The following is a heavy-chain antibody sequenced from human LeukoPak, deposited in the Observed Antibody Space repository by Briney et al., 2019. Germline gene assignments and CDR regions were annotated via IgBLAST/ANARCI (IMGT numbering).Heavy chain of an antibody. J-gene: IGHJ5*02. CDR2: VYYSGIS. CDR3: ARDLGFCSSTSCYPWFDP. Sequence: PSETLSLTCTVSGGSISSYYWSWIRQPPGKGLEWIGYVYYSGISNYNPSLKSRVTISVDTSKNQFSLKLNSVTAVDTAVYYCARDLGFCSSTSCYPWFDPWGQGTLVIVSS. V-gene: IGHV4-59*01. D-gene: IGHD2-2*01. CDR1: GGSISSYY.